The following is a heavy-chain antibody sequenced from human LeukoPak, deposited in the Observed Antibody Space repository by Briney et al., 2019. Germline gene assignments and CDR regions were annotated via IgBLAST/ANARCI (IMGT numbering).Heavy chain of an antibody. CDR1: GFTFSSYW. CDR2: IKQDGSEK. CDR3: AREEWELLRYYYYYMDV. D-gene: IGHD1-26*01. J-gene: IGHJ6*03. Sequence: PGGSLRLSCAASGFTFSSYWMSWVRQAPGKGLEWVANIKQDGSEKHYVDSVKGRFTISRDNAKNSLYLQMNSLRAEDTAVYYCAREEWELLRYYYYYMDVWGTGTTVTVSS. V-gene: IGHV3-7*01.